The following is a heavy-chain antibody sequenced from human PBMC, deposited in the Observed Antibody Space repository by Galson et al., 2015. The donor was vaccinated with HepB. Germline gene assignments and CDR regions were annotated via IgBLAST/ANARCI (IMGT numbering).Heavy chain of an antibody. CDR2: INPDGTTT. V-gene: IGHV3-74*01. CDR3: ARDSGTYPGYYDF. J-gene: IGHJ4*02. CDR1: GFMFSTYW. Sequence: SLRLSCAASGFMFSTYWMQWVRQAPGKGPVWVALINPDGTTTDYADSVRDRFTISRDNARNTMSLQMSSLGADDMAVYYCARDSGTYPGYYDFWDQGTLVTVSS. D-gene: IGHD1-26*01.